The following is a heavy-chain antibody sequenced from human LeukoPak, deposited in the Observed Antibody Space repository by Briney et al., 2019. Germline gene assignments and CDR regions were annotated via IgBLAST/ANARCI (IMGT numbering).Heavy chain of an antibody. J-gene: IGHJ6*03. Sequence: SETLSLTCTVSGGSISSYYWSWIRQPPGKGLEWIGYIYYSGSTNYNPSLKSRVTISVDTSKNQFSLKLSSVTAADTAVYYCARHQSDFWSGYYYYMDVWGKGTTVTVSS. V-gene: IGHV4-59*08. CDR2: IYYSGST. CDR3: ARHQSDFWSGYYYYMDV. CDR1: GGSISSYY. D-gene: IGHD3-3*01.